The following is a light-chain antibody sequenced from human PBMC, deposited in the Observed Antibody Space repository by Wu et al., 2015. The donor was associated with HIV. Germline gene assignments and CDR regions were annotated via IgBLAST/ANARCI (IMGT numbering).Light chain of an antibody. CDR2: GAS. CDR1: QDINNY. J-gene: IGKJ2*01. Sequence: AIRMTQSPSSLSASTGDRVTITCRANQDINNYLAWYQMKPGKAPSLLIFGASTLQTGVPSRFSGSGSGTHFTLTIDCLQSEDFATYYCQQYYNYPRTFGPGTKLEI. CDR3: QQYYNYPRT. V-gene: IGKV1-8*01.